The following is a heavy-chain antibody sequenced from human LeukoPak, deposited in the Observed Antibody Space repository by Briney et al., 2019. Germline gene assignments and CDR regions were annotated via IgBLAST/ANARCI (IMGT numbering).Heavy chain of an antibody. CDR3: ARGRFYGGNIY. D-gene: IGHD4-23*01. CDR1: GGSISSGDYY. Sequence: SQTLSLTCTVSGGSISSGDYYWSWIRQPPGKGLEWIGYIYYSGSTNYNPSLKSRVTISLDTSKNQFSLRLSSVTAADTAVYYCARGRFYGGNIYWGQGTLVTVSS. V-gene: IGHV4-30-4*08. CDR2: IYYSGST. J-gene: IGHJ4*02.